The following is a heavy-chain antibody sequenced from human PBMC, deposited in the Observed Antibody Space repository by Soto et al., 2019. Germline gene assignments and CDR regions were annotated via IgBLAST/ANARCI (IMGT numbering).Heavy chain of an antibody. CDR3: ARHRYYYDSSGYFDY. V-gene: IGHV4-39*01. CDR1: GGSISSSSYY. D-gene: IGHD3-22*01. Sequence: SETLSLTCTVSGGSISSSSYYWGWIRQPPGKGLEWIGSIYYSGSTYYNPSLKSRVTISVDTSKDQFSLKLSSVTAADTAVYYCARHRYYYDSSGYFDYWGQGTLVTVSS. J-gene: IGHJ4*02. CDR2: IYYSGST.